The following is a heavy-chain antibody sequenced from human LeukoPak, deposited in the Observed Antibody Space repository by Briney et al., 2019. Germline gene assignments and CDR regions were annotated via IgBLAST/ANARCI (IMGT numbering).Heavy chain of an antibody. D-gene: IGHD3-3*01. V-gene: IGHV3-30-3*01. J-gene: IGHJ4*02. CDR1: GFTFSSYA. CDR2: ISYDGSNK. Sequence: GRSLRLSCAASGFTFSSYAMHWVRQAPGKGLEWVAVISYDGSNKYYADSEKGRFTISRDNSKNTLYLQMNSLRAEDTAVYYCARQLSTITIFDYWGQGTLVTVSS. CDR3: ARQLSTITIFDY.